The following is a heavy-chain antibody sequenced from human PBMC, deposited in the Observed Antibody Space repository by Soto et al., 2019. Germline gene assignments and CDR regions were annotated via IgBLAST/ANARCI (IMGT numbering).Heavy chain of an antibody. D-gene: IGHD1-1*01. V-gene: IGHV1-18*01. CDR1: GYTFTSYG. Sequence: GASVKVSCKASGYTFTSYGISWVRQAPGQGLEWMGWISAYNGNTNYAQKLQGRVTMTTDTSTSTAYMELRSLRSDDTAVYYCARDLATTIYYHGMDVWGQGTTVTVSS. CDR2: ISAYNGNT. CDR3: ARDLATTIYYHGMDV. J-gene: IGHJ6*02.